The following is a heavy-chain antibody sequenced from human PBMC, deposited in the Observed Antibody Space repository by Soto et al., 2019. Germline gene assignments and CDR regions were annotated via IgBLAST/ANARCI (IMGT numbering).Heavy chain of an antibody. D-gene: IGHD2-15*01. CDR1: GFTFSRYA. V-gene: IGHV3-23*01. Sequence: EVQLLESGGGLVQPGGSLRLSCAASGFTFSRYAMSWVRQAPGNGLEWVATVRNSGGSTSYADSVKGRFTISRDNSGNTGFLQVNSLRADDTALYYCAKGNLPYCSAGACYYFDYCGQGTLVAVSS. CDR2: VRNSGGST. J-gene: IGHJ4*02. CDR3: AKGNLPYCSAGACYYFDY.